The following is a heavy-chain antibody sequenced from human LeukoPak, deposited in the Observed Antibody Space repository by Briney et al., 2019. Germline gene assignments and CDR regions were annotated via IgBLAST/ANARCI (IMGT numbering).Heavy chain of an antibody. D-gene: IGHD3-22*01. CDR1: GYTFTSYG. Sequence: VSVKVSCKASGYTFTSYGISWVRQAPGQGLEWMGWISAYNGNTNYAQKLQGRVTMTTDTSTSTAYMELRSLRPDDTAVYYCARHGRDSSGYYYYFDYWGQGTLVTVSS. CDR3: ARHGRDSSGYYYYFDY. CDR2: ISAYNGNT. V-gene: IGHV1-18*01. J-gene: IGHJ4*02.